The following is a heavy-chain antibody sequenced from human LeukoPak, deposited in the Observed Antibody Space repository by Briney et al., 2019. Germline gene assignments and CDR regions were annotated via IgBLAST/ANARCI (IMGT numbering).Heavy chain of an antibody. CDR1: GYTFTGYD. V-gene: IGHV1-2*02. CDR2: INPSSGGT. Sequence: ASVKVSCKASGYTFTGYDMHWVRQAPGQGLEWVGWINPSSGGTNYAEKFQGRVTMTRDTSIRTAYLELSGLRSDDPAVYYCEKTPYEHYCHYWGQGHLVPVSS. CDR3: EKTPYEHYCHY. J-gene: IGHJ4*02. D-gene: IGHD5-12*01.